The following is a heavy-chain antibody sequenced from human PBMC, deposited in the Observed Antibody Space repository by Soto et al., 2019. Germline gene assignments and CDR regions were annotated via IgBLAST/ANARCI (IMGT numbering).Heavy chain of an antibody. D-gene: IGHD3-16*01. Sequence: PSETLSLTCAVYGGSFSGYYWSWIRQPPGKGLEWIGEINHSGSTNYNPSLKSRATISVDTSKNQFSLKLSSVTAADTAVYYCARWGTDAFDIWGQGTMVTVSS. V-gene: IGHV4-34*01. CDR1: GGSFSGYY. J-gene: IGHJ3*02. CDR2: INHSGST. CDR3: ARWGTDAFDI.